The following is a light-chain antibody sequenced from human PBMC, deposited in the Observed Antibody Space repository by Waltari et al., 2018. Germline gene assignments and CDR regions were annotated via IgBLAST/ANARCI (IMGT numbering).Light chain of an antibody. Sequence: QSVLTQPPSASGNPGQTVTTSCSGSSSNIGTNYAYWYQQLPGTAPKLLIYMNDQRPSGVPDRFSGSRSGTSASLAISRLRSEDQANYYCAGWDDSLNGHIVFGGGTKLTVL. V-gene: IGLV1-47*01. CDR3: AGWDDSLNGHIV. CDR2: MND. CDR1: SSNIGTNY. J-gene: IGLJ2*01.